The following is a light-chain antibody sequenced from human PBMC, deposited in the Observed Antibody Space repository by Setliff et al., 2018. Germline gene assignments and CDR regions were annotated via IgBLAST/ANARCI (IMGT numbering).Light chain of an antibody. CDR3: SSYTSTRTVI. J-gene: IGLJ2*01. CDR1: SSDVGAYNY. V-gene: IGLV2-14*03. CDR2: DVS. Sequence: QSVLTQPASVSGSPGQSITISCTGTSSDVGAYNYVSWYQRRPGEAPKLLLYDVSNRPSGISNRFSGSKSGSTASLTITGLQAEDEADYFCSSYTSTRTVIFGGGTKVTVL.